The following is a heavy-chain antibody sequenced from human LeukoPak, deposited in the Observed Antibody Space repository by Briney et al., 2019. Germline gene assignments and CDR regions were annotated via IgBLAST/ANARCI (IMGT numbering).Heavy chain of an antibody. CDR2: ISWDGGST. CDR1: GFTFDDYT. CDR3: AKDITPSSKYGYFDY. Sequence: GGSLRLSCAASGFTFDDYTMHWVRQAPGKGLEWVSLISWDGGSTYYADSVKGRFTISRDNSKNSLFLQMNSLRTEDTALYYCAKDITPSSKYGYFDYWGQGTLVSVAS. D-gene: IGHD4-11*01. J-gene: IGHJ4*02. V-gene: IGHV3-43*01.